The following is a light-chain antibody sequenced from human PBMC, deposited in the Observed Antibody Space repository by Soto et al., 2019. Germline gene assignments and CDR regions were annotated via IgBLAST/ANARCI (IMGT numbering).Light chain of an antibody. V-gene: IGKV3-15*01. Sequence: EIVMTQSPATLSVAPGERATLSCRASQNIGTNLAWYQQKPGQPPRLLFFGASTRATGVPARFCGSGSGTEFTLTINSLQSEDFAVYYCQQFDNWPPAWPFGQGTKVEVK. CDR2: GAS. CDR1: QNIGTN. J-gene: IGKJ1*01. CDR3: QQFDNWPPAWP.